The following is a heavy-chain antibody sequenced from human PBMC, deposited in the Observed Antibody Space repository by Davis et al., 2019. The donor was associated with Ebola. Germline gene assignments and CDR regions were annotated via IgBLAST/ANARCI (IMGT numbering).Heavy chain of an antibody. CDR1: AFTVSSNY. CDR2: IYSGAGGST. J-gene: IGHJ4*02. V-gene: IGHV3-53*01. CDR3: ASRTYGSGSN. Sequence: GGSLRLSCAASAFTVSSNYMTWVRHAPGKGLEWVSIIYSGAGGSTYYADSVKGRFTISRDNSRSTLYLQMNSLRADDTAVYYCASRTYGSGSNWGQGTLVTVSS. D-gene: IGHD3-10*01.